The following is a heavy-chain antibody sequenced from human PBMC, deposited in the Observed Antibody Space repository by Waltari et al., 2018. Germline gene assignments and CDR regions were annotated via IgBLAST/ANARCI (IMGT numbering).Heavy chain of an antibody. CDR2: IYYSGST. D-gene: IGHD4-4*01. V-gene: IGHV4-39*01. CDR3: ARNTLSLDYSHYYYGMDV. CDR1: GGSISSSSYY. J-gene: IGHJ6*02. Sequence: QLQLQESGPGLVKPSETLSLPCTVSGGSISSSSYYWGWIRQPPGKGLEWIGSIYYSGSTYYNPSLKSRVTISVDTSKNQFSLKLSSVTAADTAVYYCARNTLSLDYSHYYYGMDVWGQGTTVTVSS.